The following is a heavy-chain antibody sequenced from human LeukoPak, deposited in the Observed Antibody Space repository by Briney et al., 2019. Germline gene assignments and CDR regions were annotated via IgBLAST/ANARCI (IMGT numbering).Heavy chain of an antibody. CDR1: GGSISSGSYY. V-gene: IGHV4-61*02. CDR2: IYTSGST. D-gene: IGHD3-10*01. CDR3: ARAAPTRSGLDPPGMWDAWYYYYYMDV. Sequence: PSQTLSLTCTVSGGSISSGSYYWSWIRQPAGKGLEWIGRIYTSGSTNYNPSLKSRVTISVDTSKNQFSLKLSSVTAADTAVYYCARAAPTRSGLDPPGMWDAWYYYYYMDVWGKGTTVTISS. J-gene: IGHJ6*03.